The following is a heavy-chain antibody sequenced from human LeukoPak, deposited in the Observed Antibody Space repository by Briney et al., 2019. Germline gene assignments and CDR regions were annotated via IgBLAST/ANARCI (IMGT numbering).Heavy chain of an antibody. V-gene: IGHV3-23*01. D-gene: IGHD3-10*01. CDR3: AKRGIVIRGLLIIGFHKEAYYFDH. CDR1: GTTISNYA. CDR2: ISGGAGGT. J-gene: IGHJ4*02. Sequence: PGGSLRLSCVVSGTTISNYAMSWVRQAPGKGLEWVSGISGGAGGTSYADSVKGRFTISRDNSRNTVYLQMHNLRAEDTAVYFCAKRGIVIRGLLIIGFHKEAYYFDHWGQGILVTVSS.